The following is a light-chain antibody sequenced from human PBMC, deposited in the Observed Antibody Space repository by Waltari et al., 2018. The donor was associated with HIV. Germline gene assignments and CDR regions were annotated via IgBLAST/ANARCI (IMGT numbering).Light chain of an antibody. V-gene: IGLV8-61*01. Sequence: QTVVTQEPSFSVSPGGTVTLTCGLSSDSVSTSYYPSWYQQTPGQAPRTLIYSTNTRSSGVPDRFSGSILGNKAALTITGAQADDESDYYCVLFMGNGIWVFGGGTKLTVL. CDR1: SDSVSTSYY. CDR3: VLFMGNGIWV. CDR2: STN. J-gene: IGLJ3*02.